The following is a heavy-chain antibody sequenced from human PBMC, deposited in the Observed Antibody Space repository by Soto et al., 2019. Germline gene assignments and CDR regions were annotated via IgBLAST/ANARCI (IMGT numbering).Heavy chain of an antibody. V-gene: IGHV4-30-2*01. Sequence: SETLSLTCAVSGGSLISSAYSWSWIRPPPGKGLEWIGFIYQSGSTYYNPSLKSRVTMSLDRPKNQFSLKLSSVTAADTAVYYCARELLFYDSDGFSWDDAFDIWGQGTMVTVSS. CDR2: IYQSGST. CDR1: GGSLISSAYS. CDR3: ARELLFYDSDGFSWDDAFDI. J-gene: IGHJ3*02. D-gene: IGHD3-22*01.